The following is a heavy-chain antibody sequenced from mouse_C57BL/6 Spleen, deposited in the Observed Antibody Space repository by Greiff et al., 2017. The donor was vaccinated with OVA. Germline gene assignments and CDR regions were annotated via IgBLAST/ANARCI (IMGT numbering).Heavy chain of an antibody. CDR2: ISSGGDYI. CDR3: TREVITTVVATGAMDY. CDR1: GFTFSSYA. J-gene: IGHJ4*01. D-gene: IGHD1-1*01. V-gene: IGHV5-9-1*02. Sequence: EVKLVESGAGLVKPGGSLKLSCAASGFTFSSYAMSWVRQTPEKRLEWVAYISSGGDYIYYADTVKGRFTISRDNARNTLYLQMSSLKSEDTAMYYCTREVITTVVATGAMDYWGQGTSVTVSS.